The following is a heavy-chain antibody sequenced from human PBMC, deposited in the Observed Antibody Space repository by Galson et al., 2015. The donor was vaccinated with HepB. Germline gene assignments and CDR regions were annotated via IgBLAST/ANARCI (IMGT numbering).Heavy chain of an antibody. J-gene: IGHJ4*02. CDR3: ARDALRNHSLDY. D-gene: IGHD1-14*01. V-gene: IGHV3-33*01. CDR1: GFTFSTYG. CDR2: IWSDGTTK. Sequence: SLRLSCATSGFTFSTYGIHWVRQAPGKGLEWVAVIWSDGTTKYYTDSVKGRFTISRDISKSTLYLQMNSLRAEDTAVYYCARDALRNHSLDYWGQGTLVTVTS.